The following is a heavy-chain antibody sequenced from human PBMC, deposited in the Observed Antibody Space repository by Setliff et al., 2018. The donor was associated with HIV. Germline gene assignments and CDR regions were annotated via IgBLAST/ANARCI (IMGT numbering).Heavy chain of an antibody. D-gene: IGHD3-10*01. CDR3: ARGGSGNSYNGAFDY. Sequence: SETLSLTCAVSGGSISSYYWSWIRQPPGKGLEWIGSIYTSGSTNYNPSLKSRLTISLDTKNQFSLKLSSVTAADTAVYYCARGGSGNSYNGAFDYWGQGTLVTVSS. CDR2: IYTSGST. CDR1: GGSISSYY. V-gene: IGHV4-4*08. J-gene: IGHJ4*02.